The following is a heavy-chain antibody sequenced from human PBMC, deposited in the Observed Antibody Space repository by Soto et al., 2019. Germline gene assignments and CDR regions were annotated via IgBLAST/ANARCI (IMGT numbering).Heavy chain of an antibody. Sequence: GESLKISCAASGFTFSSYSMNWVRQAPGKGLEWVSYISSSSSTIYYADSVKGRFTISRDNAKNSLYLQMNSLRAEDTAVYYCATLLMRGTTYLDYWGQGTLVTVSS. V-gene: IGHV3-48*01. D-gene: IGHD1-7*01. CDR1: GFTFSSYS. CDR3: ATLLMRGTTYLDY. CDR2: ISSSSSTI. J-gene: IGHJ4*02.